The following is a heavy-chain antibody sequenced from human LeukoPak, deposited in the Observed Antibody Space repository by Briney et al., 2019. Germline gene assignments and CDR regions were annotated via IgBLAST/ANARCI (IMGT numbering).Heavy chain of an antibody. CDR3: AHGSMYQLDY. Sequence: PGGSLRLSCAPSGFSFSSHGMSWVRQAPGKGLEWVSGIIGGAGGTYYADFVKGRFTLSRDNAKNTLYLQMNSLRAEDTAVYYCAHGSMYQLDYWGQGTLVTVSS. CDR1: GFSFSSHG. V-gene: IGHV3-23*01. J-gene: IGHJ4*02. D-gene: IGHD2-2*01. CDR2: IIGGAGGT.